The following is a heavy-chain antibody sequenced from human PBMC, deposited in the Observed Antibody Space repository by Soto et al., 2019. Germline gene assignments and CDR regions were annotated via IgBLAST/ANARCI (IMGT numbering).Heavy chain of an antibody. CDR3: AREVERGYSYGSLEY. Sequence: QVQLVQSGAEVKKPGASVKVSCKASGYTFTSYYMHWVRQAPGQGPEWMGIINPSGGSTSYAQKFQGRVTMTRDTSTRTVYMDLSSLRSEDTAVYYCAREVERGYSYGSLEYWGQGTLVTVSS. V-gene: IGHV1-46*01. CDR1: GYTFTSYY. CDR2: INPSGGST. D-gene: IGHD5-18*01. J-gene: IGHJ4*02.